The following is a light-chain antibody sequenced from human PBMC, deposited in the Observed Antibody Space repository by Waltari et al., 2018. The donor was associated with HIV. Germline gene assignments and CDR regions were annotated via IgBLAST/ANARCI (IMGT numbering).Light chain of an antibody. J-gene: IGLJ2*01. V-gene: IGLV6-57*04. CDR3: QSYFASNDVI. CDR2: ENN. CDR1: SGRIASNY. Sequence: NFMLTQPHSVSESPGKTVTISCTRSSGRIASNYVQWYQQRPGGAPTTVIYENNQRPSGVPDRFSGSIDSSSNSASLTISGLKTDVEADYYCQSYFASNDVIFGGGTTLTVL.